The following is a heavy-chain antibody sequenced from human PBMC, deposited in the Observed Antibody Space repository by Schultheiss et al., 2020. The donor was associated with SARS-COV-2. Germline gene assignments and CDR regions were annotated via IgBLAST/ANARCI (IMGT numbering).Heavy chain of an antibody. D-gene: IGHD1-7*01. V-gene: IGHV4-59*08. J-gene: IGHJ4*02. CDR2: IYYSGST. CDR3: ARLELESADY. Sequence: SQTLSLTCAVYGGSFSGYYWSWIRQPPGKGLEWIGYIYYSGSTNYNPSLKSRVTISVDTSKNQFSLKLSSVTAADTAVYYCARLELESADYWGQGTLVTVSS. CDR1: GGSFSGYY.